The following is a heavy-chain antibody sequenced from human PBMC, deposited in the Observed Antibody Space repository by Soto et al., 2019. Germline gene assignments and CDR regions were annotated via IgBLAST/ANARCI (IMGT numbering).Heavy chain of an antibody. Sequence: VESLKLSCNCSGENFPRFLLGWVGQMTGKGLKWLGSNYPSNSETRYSPSRQGQVTNSADNSISTAYLQWSSLKASHNATYYCARQHPLNRNGWDTWGQGTQVTVSS. D-gene: IGHD6-19*01. CDR3: ARQHPLNRNGWDT. J-gene: IGHJ4*02. CDR1: GENFPRFL. CDR2: NYPSNSET. V-gene: IGHV5-51*01.